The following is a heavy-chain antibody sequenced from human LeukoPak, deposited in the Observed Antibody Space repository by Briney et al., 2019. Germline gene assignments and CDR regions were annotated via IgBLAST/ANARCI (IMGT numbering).Heavy chain of an antibody. Sequence: GGSLRLSCAASGFTFSSSWMHWVRQAPGKGLVWVSRVTSDGSTTSYADSVKGRFTISRDNAKNSLYLQMKSLRAEDTAVYYCARGKTSQNIVTRKTYNWFDPWGQGTLVTVSS. CDR1: GFTFSSSW. CDR2: VTSDGSTT. D-gene: IGHD2/OR15-2a*01. CDR3: ARGKTSQNIVTRKTYNWFDP. V-gene: IGHV3-74*01. J-gene: IGHJ5*02.